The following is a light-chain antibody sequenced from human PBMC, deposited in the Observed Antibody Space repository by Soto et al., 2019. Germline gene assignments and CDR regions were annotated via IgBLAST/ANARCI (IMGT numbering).Light chain of an antibody. CDR2: DAS. Sequence: EIVLTQSPGTLSLSPGERATLFCRASQTITNNYLAWYQQKPGQAPRLLIYDASGRATGIPDRFSGSGSGSDFTLTISRLEPEDFAVYFCQQCSISPRTFGQGTKVEIK. V-gene: IGKV3-20*01. CDR3: QQCSISPRT. CDR1: QTITNNY. J-gene: IGKJ1*01.